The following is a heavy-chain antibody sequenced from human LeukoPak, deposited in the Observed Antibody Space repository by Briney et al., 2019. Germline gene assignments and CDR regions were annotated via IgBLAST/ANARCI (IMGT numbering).Heavy chain of an antibody. Sequence: GRCLRLSCAAAGFSFSSFWMHWVRQAPGEGLVWVSRLYTDGRSADYADSVKGRYTISRDNAKNTLYLQMNSLSAEDTAVYYCVRGTGTHYFDYWGQGTLVTVSS. J-gene: IGHJ4*02. CDR3: VRGTGTHYFDY. V-gene: IGHV3-74*01. D-gene: IGHD1-1*01. CDR2: LYTDGRSA. CDR1: GFSFSSFW.